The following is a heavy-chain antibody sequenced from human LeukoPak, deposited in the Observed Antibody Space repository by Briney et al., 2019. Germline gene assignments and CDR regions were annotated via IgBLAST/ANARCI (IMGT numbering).Heavy chain of an antibody. V-gene: IGHV3-7*03. CDR2: INHNGNVN. CDR3: ARGGGLDV. J-gene: IGHJ6*02. Sequence: GGPLRLSCTASGFSFSGHWMNWARQAPGKGLEWVASINHNGNVNYYVDSVKGRFTISRDNAKNSLYLQMSNLRAEDTAVYFCARGGGLDVWGQGATVTVSS. CDR1: GFSFSGHW. D-gene: IGHD3-16*01.